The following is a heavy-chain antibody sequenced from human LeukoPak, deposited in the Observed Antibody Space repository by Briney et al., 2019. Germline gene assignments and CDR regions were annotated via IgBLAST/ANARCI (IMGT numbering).Heavy chain of an antibody. CDR2: IYSGGST. V-gene: IGHV3-53*01. CDR1: EFTVSSDY. CDR3: ARGAVAQWALLY. D-gene: IGHD6-19*01. Sequence: GGALRLSCVPSEFTVSSDYMSGVCQAPGRGGGRVSFIYSGGSTNYAASVKGRFTISRDNSKNTLYLQLSSLRVEDTAVYYCARGAVAQWALLYWGQGALVTVSS. J-gene: IGHJ4*02.